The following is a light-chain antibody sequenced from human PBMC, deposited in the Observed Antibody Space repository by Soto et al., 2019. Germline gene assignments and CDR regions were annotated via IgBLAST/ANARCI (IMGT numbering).Light chain of an antibody. CDR1: QSVSSN. Sequence: DIEMTQSPATLSVSPGERATLSCRASQSVSSNLAWYQQKRGQAPRLLIYGASTRATGIPARFSGSGSGTEFTLTISSLESEDFAVYYCQQYNNWPPRYTFGQGTKLEIK. CDR3: QQYNNWPPRYT. J-gene: IGKJ2*01. V-gene: IGKV3-15*01. CDR2: GAS.